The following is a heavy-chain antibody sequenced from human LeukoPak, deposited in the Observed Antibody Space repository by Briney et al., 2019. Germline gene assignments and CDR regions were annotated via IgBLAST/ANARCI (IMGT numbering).Heavy chain of an antibody. J-gene: IGHJ3*02. CDR1: GFTFSSYS. V-gene: IGHV3-48*01. Sequence: GGSLRLSCAASGFTFSSYSMNWVRQAPGKGLEWVSYISSSSTIYYADSVKGRFTISRDNAKNSLYLQMNSLRAEDTAVYYCASRYCSSTSCYWDAFDIWGQGTMVTVSS. CDR3: ASRYCSSTSCYWDAFDI. CDR2: ISSSSTI. D-gene: IGHD2-2*01.